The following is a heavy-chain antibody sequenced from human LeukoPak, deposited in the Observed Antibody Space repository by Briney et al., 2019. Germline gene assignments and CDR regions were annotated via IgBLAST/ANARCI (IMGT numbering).Heavy chain of an antibody. J-gene: IGHJ4*02. V-gene: IGHV4-39*07. CDR3: ARVKKGFLRFFDY. CDR2: IYYSGST. Sequence: SETLSLTCTVSGGSISSSSYYWGWIRQPPGKGLEWIGSIYYSGSTYYNPSLKSRVTISVDTSKNQFSLKLSSVTAADTAVYYCARVKKGFLRFFDYWGQGTLVTVSS. CDR1: GGSISSSSYY. D-gene: IGHD3-3*01.